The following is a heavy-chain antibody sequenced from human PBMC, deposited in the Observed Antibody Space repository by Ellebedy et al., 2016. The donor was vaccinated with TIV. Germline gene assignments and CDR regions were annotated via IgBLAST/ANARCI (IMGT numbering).Heavy chain of an antibody. CDR1: GFTVSSNF. V-gene: IGHV3-53*01. Sequence: GESLKISCAASGFTVSSNFMTWVRQAPGKGLEWVSVIYGGGTIRYADSVKGRFTISRDNYKNTVELQMNSLRADDTAVYYCARPTVPATICGACGMDVWGQGTTVIVSS. CDR2: IYGGGTI. CDR3: ARPTVPATICGACGMDV. J-gene: IGHJ6*02. D-gene: IGHD2-2*01.